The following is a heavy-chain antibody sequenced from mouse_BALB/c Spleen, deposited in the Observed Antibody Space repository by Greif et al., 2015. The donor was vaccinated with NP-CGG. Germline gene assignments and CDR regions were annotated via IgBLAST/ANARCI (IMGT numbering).Heavy chain of an antibody. D-gene: IGHD2-10*02. Sequence: EVMLVESGGGLVQPGGSRKLSCAASGFTFSSFGMHWVRQAPEKGLEWVAYISSGSSTIYYADTVKGRFTISRDNPKXTLFLQMTSLRSEDTAMYYCARGRGTYGNSYYYAMDYWGQGTSVTVSS. CDR2: ISSGSSTI. CDR3: ARGRGTYGNSYYYAMDY. CDR1: GFTFSSFG. V-gene: IGHV5-17*02. J-gene: IGHJ4*01.